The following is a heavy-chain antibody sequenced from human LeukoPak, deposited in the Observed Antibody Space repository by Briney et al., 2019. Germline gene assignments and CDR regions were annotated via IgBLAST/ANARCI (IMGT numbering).Heavy chain of an antibody. CDR2: IIPIFGTA. D-gene: IGHD3-9*01. J-gene: IGHJ6*04. Sequence: SVKVSCKASGGTFSSCAISWVRQAPGQGLEWMGGIIPIFGTANYAQKLQGRVTLTADESTSTAYMELSSLRSEDTAVYYCARDGELRYFDWLKNYYYGMDVWGKGTTVTDSS. CDR3: ARDGELRYFDWLKNYYYGMDV. CDR1: GGTFSSCA. V-gene: IGHV1-69*13.